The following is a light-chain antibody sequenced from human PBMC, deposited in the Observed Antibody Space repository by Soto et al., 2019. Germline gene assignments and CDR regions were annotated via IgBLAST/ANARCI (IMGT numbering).Light chain of an antibody. J-gene: IGKJ4*01. Sequence: EIAMTQSPATLSVSPGERATLSCSASQSVNSNLAWYQQKPGQAPRLLIYGASTRATGIPARFSGSGSGTEFTVNISSLQSEDVAVYYCQQYNNWPLTFGGGTKVEIK. V-gene: IGKV3-15*01. CDR2: GAS. CDR1: QSVNSN. CDR3: QQYNNWPLT.